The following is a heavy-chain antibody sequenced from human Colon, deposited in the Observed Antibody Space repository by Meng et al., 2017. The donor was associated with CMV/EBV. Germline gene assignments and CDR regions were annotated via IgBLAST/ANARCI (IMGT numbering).Heavy chain of an antibody. CDR3: ADLGWARGIDV. CDR1: GFPFSEHY. J-gene: IGHJ6*02. D-gene: IGHD1-26*01. CDR2: IKSEFYGYTT. V-gene: IGHV3-72*01. Sequence: GESLKISCAASGFPFSEHYIDWVRQAPGRGLEWVGHIKSEFYGYTTYYAASVRGRFSISRDDSKNALYLQMNSLKIEDTAVYYCADLGWARGIDVWGQGTTVTVSS.